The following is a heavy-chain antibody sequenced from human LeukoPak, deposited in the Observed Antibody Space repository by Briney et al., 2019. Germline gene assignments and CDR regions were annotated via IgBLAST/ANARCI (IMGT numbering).Heavy chain of an antibody. CDR2: IYYSGST. V-gene: IGHV4-31*03. CDR3: ARDLIQLGAFDI. CDR1: GGSISSGGYY. D-gene: IGHD5-18*01. J-gene: IGHJ3*02. Sequence: SQTLSLTCTVSGGSISSGGYYWSWIRQHPGKGLEWIGHIYYSGSTYYNPSLKSRVIISVDTSQNQFSLKLSSVTAADTALYFCARDLIQLGAFDIWGQGTMVTVSS.